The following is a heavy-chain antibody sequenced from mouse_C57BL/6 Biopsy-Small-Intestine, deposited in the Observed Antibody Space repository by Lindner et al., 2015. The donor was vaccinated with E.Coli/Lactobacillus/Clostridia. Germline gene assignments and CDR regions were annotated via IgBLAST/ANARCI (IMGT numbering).Heavy chain of an antibody. D-gene: IGHD3-1*01. CDR3: TTCRDSDWFAY. CDR1: GFNIKDDY. V-gene: IGHV14-4*01. Sequence: VQLQESGAELVRPGASVKLSCTASGFNIKDDYMHWVKQRPEQGLEWIGWIDPENGDTEYASKFQGKATITADTSSNTAYLQLSSLTSEDTAVYYRTTCRDSDWFAYWGQGTLVTVSA. J-gene: IGHJ3*01. CDR2: IDPENGDT.